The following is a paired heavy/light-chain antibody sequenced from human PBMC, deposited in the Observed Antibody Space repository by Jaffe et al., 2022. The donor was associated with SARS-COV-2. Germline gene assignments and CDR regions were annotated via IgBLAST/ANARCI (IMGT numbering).Light chain of an antibody. V-gene: IGKV1-9*01. Sequence: DIQLTQSPFFLSASVGDRVTITCRASQGIRSFLAWYQQKPGKAPTLLIYDASTLQRGVPSRFSGSGSGTEFTLTISSLQPEDFATYYCQQVDSYPVTFGGGTNVEIK. CDR2: DAS. CDR3: QQVDSYPVT. J-gene: IGKJ4*01. CDR1: QGIRSF.
Heavy chain of an antibody. J-gene: IGHJ4*01. V-gene: IGHV5-51*01. CDR1: GYTFSTSW. CDR3: ARRGNIGESSDY. Sequence: EVQLVQSGAEVKKPGESLKISCRASGYTFSTSWIGWVRQKPGRGLEWMGIIYPGDFDTRYSPSFEGQVTISADKMITTAFLQWSSLKASDTAIYYCARRGNIGESSDYWGQGTLVTVSS. CDR2: IYPGDFDT. D-gene: IGHD3-10*01.